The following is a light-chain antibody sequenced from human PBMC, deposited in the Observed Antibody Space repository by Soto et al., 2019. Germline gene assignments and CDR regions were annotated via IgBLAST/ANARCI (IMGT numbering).Light chain of an antibody. Sequence: DIQMTQSPSTLSASVGDRVTITCRASQSISRSLAWYQQKSGKAPKLLIYDASSLESGVPSRFSGSGFGTDFTLTISSLEPEDFAVYYCQQRSNWPPYTFGQGTKLEIK. CDR1: QSISRS. J-gene: IGKJ2*01. CDR2: DAS. CDR3: QQRSNWPPYT. V-gene: IGKV1-5*01.